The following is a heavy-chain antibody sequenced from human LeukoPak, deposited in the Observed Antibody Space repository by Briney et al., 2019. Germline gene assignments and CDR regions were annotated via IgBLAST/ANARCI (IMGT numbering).Heavy chain of an antibody. CDR1: GFTVSSNY. V-gene: IGHV3-53*05. D-gene: IGHD5-18*01. J-gene: IGHJ3*02. CDR3: ARARSSYGYGDAFDI. CDR2: IYSGGST. Sequence: GGSLRLSCAASGFTVSSNYMSWVRQAPGKGLEWVSVIYSGGSTYYADSVKGRFTISRDNSKNTLYLQMNSLRAEDTAVYYCARARSSYGYGDAFDIWGQGTMVTVSS.